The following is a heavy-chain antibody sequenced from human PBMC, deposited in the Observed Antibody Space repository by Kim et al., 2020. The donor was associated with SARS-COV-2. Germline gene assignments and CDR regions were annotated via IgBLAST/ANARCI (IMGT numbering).Heavy chain of an antibody. J-gene: IGHJ3*02. CDR3: AKDSSFSSGYFDLDAFDI. Sequence: GGSLRLSCAASGFTFDDYAMHWVRQAPGKGLEWVSGISWNSGSIGYADSVKGRFTISRDNAKNSLYLQMNSLRAEDTALYYCAKDSSFSSGYFDLDAFDIWGQGTMVTVSS. CDR1: GFTFDDYA. CDR2: ISWNSGSI. V-gene: IGHV3-9*01. D-gene: IGHD3-22*01.